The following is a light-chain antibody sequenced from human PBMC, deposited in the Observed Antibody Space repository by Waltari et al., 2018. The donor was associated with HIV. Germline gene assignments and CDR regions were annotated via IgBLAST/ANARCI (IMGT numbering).Light chain of an antibody. CDR3: ATWEDSLDGM. V-gene: IGLV1-44*01. J-gene: IGLJ3*02. CDR1: SSNIGKHV. CDR2: ILN. Sequence: HSLLTQPPSASRHPGQALVISFSGNSSNIGKHVVTWYQVLPASAPRPLIYILNGRPSGADCRIVWSRTGTAAARAIHALQSEDEADYYCATWEDSLDGMFGGGTKLTV.